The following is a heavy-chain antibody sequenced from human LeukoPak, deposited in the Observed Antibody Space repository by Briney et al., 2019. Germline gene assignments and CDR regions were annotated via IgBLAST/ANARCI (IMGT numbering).Heavy chain of an antibody. D-gene: IGHD3-3*01. CDR1: GLTFSNYL. Sequence: GGSLRLSCAASGLTFSNYLLRWVPQAPGRGVEWVANIKQDGSETYYVASVKGRFIVSRDNATNSLYLHMSSLRADDTAVYYCARVSAIWSGYYRDYWGQGTLVTVSS. CDR3: ARVSAIWSGYYRDY. J-gene: IGHJ4*02. V-gene: IGHV3-7*04. CDR2: IKQDGSET.